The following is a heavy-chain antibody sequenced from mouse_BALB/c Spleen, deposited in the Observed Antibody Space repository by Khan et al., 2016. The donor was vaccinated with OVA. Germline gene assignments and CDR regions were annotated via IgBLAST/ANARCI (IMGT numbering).Heavy chain of an antibody. J-gene: IGHJ2*01. CDR2: INPTSGYT. CDR1: GYTFSTYW. V-gene: IGHV1-7*01. Sequence: QVQLQQSGAALAKPGASVKMSCKASGYTFSTYWMHWVKQRPGQGLEWIGYINPTSGYTDYNEKFKDKATFSADKSSSTAYMQLSRRTSEYSAVYYSTRDRIDYWGQGTTLTVSS. CDR3: TRDRIDY.